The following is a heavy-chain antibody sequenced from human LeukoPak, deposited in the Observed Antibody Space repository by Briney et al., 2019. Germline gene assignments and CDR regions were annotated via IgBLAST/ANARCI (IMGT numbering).Heavy chain of an antibody. V-gene: IGHV3-30*02. J-gene: IGHJ4*02. CDR1: GFTFRSYG. CDR2: IRYDGSNK. Sequence: GGPLRLSCAASGFTFRSYGMHWVRQAPGKGLEWVAFIRYDGSNKYYADSVKGRFTISRDNSKNTLYLQMNSLRAEDTAVYYCAKRGMATMIYYFDYWGQGTLVTVSS. CDR3: AKRGMATMIYYFDY. D-gene: IGHD5-24*01.